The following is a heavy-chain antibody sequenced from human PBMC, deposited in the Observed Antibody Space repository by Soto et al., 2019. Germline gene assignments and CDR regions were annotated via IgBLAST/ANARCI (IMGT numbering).Heavy chain of an antibody. CDR3: AKGPEQLVHGVFDY. V-gene: IGHV3-23*01. CDR2: IGAGGGGT. D-gene: IGHD6-6*01. CDR1: GFTLSNYV. Sequence: GGSVRLSCAASGFTLSNYVMSWVRQPPGKGLEWVSGIGAGGGGTYYADSVKGRFTVSRDNSKNTLYLQMNSLRAEDTAVYYCAKGPEQLVHGVFDYWGQGTLVTVSS. J-gene: IGHJ4*02.